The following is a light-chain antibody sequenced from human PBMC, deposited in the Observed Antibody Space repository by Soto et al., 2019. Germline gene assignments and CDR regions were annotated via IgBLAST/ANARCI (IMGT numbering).Light chain of an antibody. CDR1: QSVSSTY. CDR2: GTS. J-gene: IGKJ1*01. Sequence: EIVLTQSPGTLSLSRGERATLSCRASQSVSSTYLAWYQQKPGQAPRLLIYGTSTRATGIPDRVSGSGSGTDFTLIISRLEPEDSAVYYYQQDVSPSWTFGQGTKVEIK. V-gene: IGKV3-20*01. CDR3: QQDVSPSWT.